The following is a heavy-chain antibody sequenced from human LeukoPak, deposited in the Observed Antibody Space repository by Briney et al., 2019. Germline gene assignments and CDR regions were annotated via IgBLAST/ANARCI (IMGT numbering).Heavy chain of an antibody. CDR3: ARATPYYYDSSGYYDDY. J-gene: IGHJ4*02. V-gene: IGHV1-3*01. D-gene: IGHD3-22*01. CDR1: GYTFTSYA. CDR2: INAGNGNT. Sequence: ASVKVSCKASGYTFTSYAMHWVRQAPGQRLEWMGWINAGNGNTKYSQKFQGRVTITRDTSTSTAYMELRSLRSDDTAVYYCARATPYYYDSSGYYDDYWGQGTLVTVSS.